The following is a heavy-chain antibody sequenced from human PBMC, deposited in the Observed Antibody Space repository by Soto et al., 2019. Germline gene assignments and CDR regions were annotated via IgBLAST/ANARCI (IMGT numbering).Heavy chain of an antibody. D-gene: IGHD3-3*01. Sequence: QITLKESGPSLVKPTQTLTLTCTFSGFSLTNTGVTVGWIRQPPGKALEWLALVYWPDDKRYNPTLRNRLTNAKATSKSRVVLTLANVGPVDTATYYRAHSHLKILAGPVDSQGRGSLVTVPS. V-gene: IGHV2-5*01. CDR2: VYWPDDK. CDR1: GFSLTNTGVT. CDR3: AHSHLKILAGPVDS. J-gene: IGHJ5*01.